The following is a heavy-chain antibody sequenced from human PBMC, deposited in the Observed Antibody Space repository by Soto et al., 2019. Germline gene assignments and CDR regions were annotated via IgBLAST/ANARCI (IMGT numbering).Heavy chain of an antibody. V-gene: IGHV3-72*01. D-gene: IGHD2-8*01. CDR3: ARLMGTSFDL. Sequence: QAGGSLRLSCVASGFTFSDHYMDWVRQAPGKGLEWVGRARNKVNGYTIAYAASVKGRFTISRDDSKNSLYLQMNSLRAEDTAVYFCARLMGTSFDLWGQGTLVTVSS. J-gene: IGHJ4*02. CDR1: GFTFSDHY. CDR2: ARNKVNGYTI.